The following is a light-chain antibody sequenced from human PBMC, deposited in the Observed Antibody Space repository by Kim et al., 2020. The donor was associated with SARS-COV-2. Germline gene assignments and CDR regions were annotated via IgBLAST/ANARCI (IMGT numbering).Light chain of an antibody. Sequence: GQSITISCPGTSDDVGSYNYVSWNQQSPGKAPRLLIYYVNERPSGVPARFSGSKSGNTASLTISGLQAEDEADYYCCSYAGRYTWVFGGGTQLTVL. V-gene: IGLV2-11*01. CDR1: SDDVGSYNY. CDR3: CSYAGRYTWV. J-gene: IGLJ3*02. CDR2: YVN.